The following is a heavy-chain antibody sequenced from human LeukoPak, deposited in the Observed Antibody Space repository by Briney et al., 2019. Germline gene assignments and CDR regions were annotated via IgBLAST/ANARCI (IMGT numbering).Heavy chain of an antibody. V-gene: IGHV4-59*11. CDR2: IYYSGST. D-gene: IGHD5-12*01. Sequence: SETLSLTCTVSGGSIRSHYWSWIRQPPGKGLEWIGSIYYSGSTYYNPSLKSRVTISVDTSKNQFSLKLSSVTAADTAVYYCAGEHQSGYDFLGPFDYWGQGTLVTVSS. CDR1: GGSIRSHY. J-gene: IGHJ4*02. CDR3: AGEHQSGYDFLGPFDY.